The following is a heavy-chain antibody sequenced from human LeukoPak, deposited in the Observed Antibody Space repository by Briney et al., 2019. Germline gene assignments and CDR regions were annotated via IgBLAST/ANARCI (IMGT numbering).Heavy chain of an antibody. J-gene: IGHJ4*02. CDR3: ARGGCSSTSCYADRFDY. CDR1: GFTFSSYA. Sequence: GGSLRLSCAASGFTFSSYAMHWVRQAPGKELEWVAVISYDGSNKYYADSVKGRFTISRDNSKNTLYLQMNSLRAEDTAVYYCARGGCSSTSCYADRFDYWGQGTLVTVSS. V-gene: IGHV3-30-3*01. D-gene: IGHD2-2*01. CDR2: ISYDGSNK.